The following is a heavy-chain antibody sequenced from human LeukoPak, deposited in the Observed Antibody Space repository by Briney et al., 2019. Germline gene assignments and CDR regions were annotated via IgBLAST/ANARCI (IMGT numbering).Heavy chain of an antibody. Sequence: GRSLRLSCAASGFTFSSYAMHWVRQAPGKGLEWVAVISYDGSNKYYADSVKGRFTISRDNSKNTLYLQMNSLRAEDTAVYYCARFGQQLVGFDYWGQGTLVTVSS. J-gene: IGHJ4*02. D-gene: IGHD6-13*01. V-gene: IGHV3-30-3*01. CDR2: ISYDGSNK. CDR1: GFTFSSYA. CDR3: ARFGQQLVGFDY.